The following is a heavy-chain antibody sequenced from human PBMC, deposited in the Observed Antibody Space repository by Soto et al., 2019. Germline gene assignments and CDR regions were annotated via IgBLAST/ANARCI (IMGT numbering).Heavy chain of an antibody. V-gene: IGHV2-70*12. CDR3: ARRQNEYSNSRHVDY. Sequence: SGPTLVNPTQNVTLTCTFSGFSLSTSGMCVSWIRQPPGKALEWLARIDWDDDKYYSTSLKSRLTLTKDTSNNQVVRTMTNMDPVDTATYFSARRQNEYSNSRHVDYCGQGVLVTVSS. CDR2: IDWDDDK. D-gene: IGHD6-6*01. J-gene: IGHJ4*02. CDR1: GFSLSTSGMC.